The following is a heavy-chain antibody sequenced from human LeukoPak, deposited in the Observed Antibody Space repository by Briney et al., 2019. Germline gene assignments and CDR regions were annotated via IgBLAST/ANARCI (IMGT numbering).Heavy chain of an antibody. CDR1: GFTFSDYY. CDR3: AREIRLAAAGTYPLDSYAFDI. Sequence: GGSLRLSCAASGFTFSDYYMSWIRQAPGKGLEWVSYISSSSSTIYYADSVKGRFTISRDNAKNSLYLQMNSLRAEDTAVYYCAREIRLAAAGTYPLDSYAFDIRGQGTMVTVSS. D-gene: IGHD6-13*01. V-gene: IGHV3-11*04. CDR2: ISSSSSTI. J-gene: IGHJ3*02.